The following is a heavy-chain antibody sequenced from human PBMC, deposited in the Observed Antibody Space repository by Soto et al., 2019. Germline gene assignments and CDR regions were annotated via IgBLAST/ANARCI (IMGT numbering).Heavy chain of an antibody. D-gene: IGHD3-3*01. Sequence: QVQLVQSGAEVKKPGASVKVSCKASGYTFTSYGISWVRQAPGQGLEWMGWISAYNGNTNYAQKLQGRVTMTTDTSTSTAYMELRSLRSDDTAVYYCAGAYDFWSGYSPGGFDYWGQGTLVTVSS. V-gene: IGHV1-18*01. CDR3: AGAYDFWSGYSPGGFDY. CDR2: ISAYNGNT. CDR1: GYTFTSYG. J-gene: IGHJ4*02.